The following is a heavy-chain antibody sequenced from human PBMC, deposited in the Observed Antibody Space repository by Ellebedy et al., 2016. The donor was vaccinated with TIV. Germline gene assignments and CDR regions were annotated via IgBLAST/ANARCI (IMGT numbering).Heavy chain of an antibody. CDR1: GFTFGSFG. J-gene: IGHJ4*02. V-gene: IGHV3-30*18. Sequence: GGSLRLXXAASGFTFGSFGMHWVRQAPGKGLEWVAVISYDGSDQYNTDSVKGRFTISRDNSKNTLYLQLNNLRTEDTAVYYCAKGGSSAWYIDYWGQGTLVTVSS. CDR2: ISYDGSDQ. D-gene: IGHD1-14*01. CDR3: AKGGSSAWYIDY.